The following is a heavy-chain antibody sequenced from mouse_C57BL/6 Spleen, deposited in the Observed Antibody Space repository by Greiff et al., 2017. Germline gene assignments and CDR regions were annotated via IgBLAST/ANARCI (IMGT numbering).Heavy chain of an antibody. CDR2: IHPNSGST. D-gene: IGHD2-4*01. Sequence: QVQLQQPGAELVKPGASVKLSCKASGYTFTTYWMHWVKQRPGQGLEWIGMIHPNSGSTNYNEKFKSKATLTVDKSSSTANMQLSSLTSEDSAVYYCAREYDYDRDWFAYWGQGTLVTVSA. CDR3: AREYDYDRDWFAY. V-gene: IGHV1-64*01. CDR1: GYTFTTYW. J-gene: IGHJ3*01.